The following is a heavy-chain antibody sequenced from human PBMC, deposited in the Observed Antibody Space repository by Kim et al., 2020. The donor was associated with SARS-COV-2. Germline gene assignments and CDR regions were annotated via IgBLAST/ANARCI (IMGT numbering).Heavy chain of an antibody. CDR2: IYYSGST. D-gene: IGHD3-16*02. V-gene: IGHV4-59*01. CDR3: AILRLGELSLYPVFDY. CDR1: GGSISSYY. Sequence: SETLSLTCTVSGGSISSYYWSWIRQPPGKGLEWIGYIYYSGSTNYNPSLKSRVTISVDTSKNQFSLKLSSVTAADTAVYYCAILRLGELSLYPVFDYWGQGTLVTVSS. J-gene: IGHJ4*02.